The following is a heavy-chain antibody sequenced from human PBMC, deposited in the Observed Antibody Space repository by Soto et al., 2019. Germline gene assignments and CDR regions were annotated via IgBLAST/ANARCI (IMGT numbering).Heavy chain of an antibody. CDR3: VRRHVSATGIDWFDP. J-gene: IGHJ5*02. D-gene: IGHD6-13*01. V-gene: IGHV1-3*01. CDR1: GYTFTSYG. Sequence: GASVKVSCKASGYTFTSYGIHGVRQAPGQRLEWMGWINAATGDTKYSPKFQGRVTITRDTSASTAYMELSSLRSEDTAVYYCVRRHVSATGIDWFDPWGQGTLVTVSS. CDR2: INAATGDT.